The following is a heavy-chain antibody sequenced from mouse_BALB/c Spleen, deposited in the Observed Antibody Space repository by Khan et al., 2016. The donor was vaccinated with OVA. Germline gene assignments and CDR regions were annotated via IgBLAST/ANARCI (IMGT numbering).Heavy chain of an antibody. CDR2: ISTYSGNT. CDR3: ARPSYDGYYDY. V-gene: IGHV1S137*01. J-gene: IGHJ2*01. Sequence: QVQLKQSGPELVRPGVSVKISCKGSGYTFTDYAMYWVKQSHAKSLEWIGLISTYSGNTNYNQKFRGKATMTVEKSSSTAYMELAILTSEDSAIYYCARPSYDGYYDYCGHGTTLTVSS. CDR1: GYTFTDYA. D-gene: IGHD2-3*01.